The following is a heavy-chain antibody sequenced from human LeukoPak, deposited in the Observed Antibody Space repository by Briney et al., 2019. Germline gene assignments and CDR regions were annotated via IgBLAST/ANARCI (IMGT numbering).Heavy chain of an antibody. J-gene: IGHJ4*02. CDR3: AKHVGVVAATSYYFDY. CDR2: ISGSGGST. D-gene: IGHD2-15*01. Sequence: GGSLRLSCAASGFPFSSYAMSWVRQAPGKGLEWVSAISGSGGSTYYADSVKGRFTISRDNSKNTLYLQMNSLRAEDTAVYYCAKHVGVVAATSYYFDYWGQGTLVTVSS. V-gene: IGHV3-23*01. CDR1: GFPFSSYA.